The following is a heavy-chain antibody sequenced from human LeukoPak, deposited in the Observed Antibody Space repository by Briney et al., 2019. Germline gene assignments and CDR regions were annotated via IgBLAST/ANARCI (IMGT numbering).Heavy chain of an antibody. CDR3: ARDSPREAARAIDY. CDR2: IYTSGST. J-gene: IGHJ4*02. D-gene: IGHD6-6*01. CDR1: GGSISSGSYY. Sequence: PSETLSLTCTVSGGSISSGSYYWSWIRQPAGTGLEWIGRIYTSGSTNYNPSLKSRVTISVDTSKNQFSLKLSSVTAADTAVYYCARDSPREAARAIDYWGQGTLVTVSS. V-gene: IGHV4-61*02.